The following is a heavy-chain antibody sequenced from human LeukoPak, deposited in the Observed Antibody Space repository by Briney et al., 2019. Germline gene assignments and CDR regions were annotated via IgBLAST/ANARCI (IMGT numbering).Heavy chain of an antibody. Sequence: GGSLRLSCATSGFTFSNYGMHWVRQAPGKGLEWVAFIRFDGSTKYYADSVKGRFTISRDNSKNTLYLQMNSLRAEDTAVFYCAKRDSSGSYYFDYWGQGTLVTVSS. CDR3: AKRDSSGSYYFDY. CDR2: IRFDGSTK. J-gene: IGHJ4*02. D-gene: IGHD3-22*01. V-gene: IGHV3-30*02. CDR1: GFTFSNYG.